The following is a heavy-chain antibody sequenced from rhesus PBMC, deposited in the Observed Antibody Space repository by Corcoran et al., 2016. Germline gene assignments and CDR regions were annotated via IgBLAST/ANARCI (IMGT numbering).Heavy chain of an antibody. V-gene: IGHV4-173*01. Sequence: QVQLQESGPGLVKPSETLSVTCAVSGGSISSNSWTWIRQPPGKGLEWIGRISGDDRSTDYNPSRKSRVTISTDTSKTKFSLKVDSVTAADTAVYYCVGLMVAGPVEYWGQGVLVTVSS. CDR3: VGLMVAGPVEY. J-gene: IGHJ4*01. CDR2: ISGDDRST. D-gene: IGHD6-37*01. CDR1: GGSISSNS.